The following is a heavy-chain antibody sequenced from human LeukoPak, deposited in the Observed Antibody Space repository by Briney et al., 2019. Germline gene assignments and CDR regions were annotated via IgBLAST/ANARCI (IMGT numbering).Heavy chain of an antibody. CDR2: INHSGST. CDR1: GDSMSSYF. J-gene: IGHJ4*02. D-gene: IGHD3-22*01. CDR3: ASPNDSSGYYYFDY. V-gene: IGHV4-34*01. Sequence: SETLSLTCTVSGDSMSSYFWSWIRQPPGKGLEWIGEINHSGSTNYNPSLKSRVTISVDTSKNQFSLKLSSVTAADTAVYYCASPNDSSGYYYFDYWGQGTLVTVSS.